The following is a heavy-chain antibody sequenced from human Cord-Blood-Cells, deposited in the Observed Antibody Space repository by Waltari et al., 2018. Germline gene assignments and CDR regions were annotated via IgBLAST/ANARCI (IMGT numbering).Heavy chain of an antibody. CDR1: GSTFSSIW. J-gene: IGHJ4*02. Sequence: EVQLVESGGGLVQPGGSLRLSCAASGSTFSSIWMGWVRQAPGKGLEWVANKKQDGSEKYYVDSVKGRFTISRDNAKNSLYLQMNSLRAEDTAVYYCARDTWFGELFDYWGQGTLVTVSS. V-gene: IGHV3-7*01. CDR2: KKQDGSEK. CDR3: ARDTWFGELFDY. D-gene: IGHD3-10*01.